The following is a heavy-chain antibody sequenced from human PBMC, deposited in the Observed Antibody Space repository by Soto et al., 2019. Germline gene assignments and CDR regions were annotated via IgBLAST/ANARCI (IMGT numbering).Heavy chain of an antibody. D-gene: IGHD5-12*01. Sequence: EVQLVESGGGLIQPGGSLRLSCAASGFTVSSNYMNWVRQAPGRGLEWVSIIYSGGRAYYADSVKGRFTISRDNSKNTLYLQMNRLRAEDTAVYYCARGMDIVIRGGSNGMDVWGQVTTGTVSS. CDR3: ARGMDIVIRGGSNGMDV. CDR1: GFTVSSNY. V-gene: IGHV3-53*01. J-gene: IGHJ6*02. CDR2: IYSGGRA.